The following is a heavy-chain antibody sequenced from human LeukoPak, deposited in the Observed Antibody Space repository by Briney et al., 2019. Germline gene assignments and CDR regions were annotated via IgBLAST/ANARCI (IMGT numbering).Heavy chain of an antibody. CDR3: ARPTGYCSGGSCFPFDH. CDR1: GFTFSSYA. CDR2: ISSSSSYI. V-gene: IGHV3-21*01. Sequence: PGGSLRLSCAASGFTFSSYAMNWVRQAPGKGLEWVASISSSSSYIYYADSVKGRFTISRDNAKNSMYLQMNSLRAEDTAVYYCARPTGYCSGGSCFPFDHWGQGALVTVSS. J-gene: IGHJ4*02. D-gene: IGHD2-15*01.